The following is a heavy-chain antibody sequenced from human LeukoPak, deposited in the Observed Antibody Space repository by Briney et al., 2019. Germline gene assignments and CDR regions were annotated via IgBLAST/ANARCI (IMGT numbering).Heavy chain of an antibody. J-gene: IGHJ4*02. Sequence: GGSLRLSCAASGFTFSSYGMHWVRQAPGKGLEWVAVIWYDGSNKYYADSVKGRFTISRDNSKNTLYLQMNSLRAEDTAVYYCARRSSGWYENNAPDYWGQGTLVTVSS. D-gene: IGHD6-19*01. CDR1: GFTFSSYG. CDR3: ARRSSGWYENNAPDY. V-gene: IGHV3-33*01. CDR2: IWYDGSNK.